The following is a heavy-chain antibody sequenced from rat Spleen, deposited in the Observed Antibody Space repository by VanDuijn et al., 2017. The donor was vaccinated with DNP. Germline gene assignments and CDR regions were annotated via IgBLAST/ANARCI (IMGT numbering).Heavy chain of an antibody. V-gene: IGHV2-77*01. J-gene: IGHJ4*01. CDR1: GFSLTSYG. Sequence: QVQMKETGPGLVQTTQTLSVTCTVSGFSLTSYGVHWVRQPQGKGLEWMGAMWNGGGTVYNSAFKSRLSSSRATAKSQIVLKMTSLRSESTATYDCARAYHSSYIPFTMFVMDVWGQGASVTVSS. CDR2: MWNGGGT. CDR3: ARAYHSSYIPFTMFVMDV. D-gene: IGHD1-12*02.